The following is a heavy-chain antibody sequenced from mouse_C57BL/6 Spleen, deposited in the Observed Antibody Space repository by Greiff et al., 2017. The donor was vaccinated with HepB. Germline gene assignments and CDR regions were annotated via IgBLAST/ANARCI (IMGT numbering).Heavy chain of an antibody. CDR1: GYSITSGYY. Sequence: VQLQQSGPGLVKPSQSLSLTCSVTGYSITSGYYWNWIRQFPGNKLEWMGYISYDGSNNYNPSLKNRISITRDTSKNQFFLKLNSVTTEDTATYYCARLWLREAMDYWGQGTSVTVSS. D-gene: IGHD2-2*01. V-gene: IGHV3-6*01. J-gene: IGHJ4*01. CDR3: ARLWLREAMDY. CDR2: ISYDGSN.